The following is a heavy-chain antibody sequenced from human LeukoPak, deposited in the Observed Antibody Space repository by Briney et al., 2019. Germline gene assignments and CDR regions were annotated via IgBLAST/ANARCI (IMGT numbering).Heavy chain of an antibody. D-gene: IGHD3-16*01. V-gene: IGHV1-2*02. CDR2: INPNSGGT. CDR3: ARDDYKTLYYYYYMDV. CDR1: GYTFTGYY. Sequence: ASVKVSRKASGYTFTGYYIHWVRQAPGQGLEWMGWINPNSGGTTYAQKFQGRVTMTRDTSITTAYMELSRLRSDDTALYYCARDDYKTLYYYYYMDVWGKGTTVIVSS. J-gene: IGHJ6*03.